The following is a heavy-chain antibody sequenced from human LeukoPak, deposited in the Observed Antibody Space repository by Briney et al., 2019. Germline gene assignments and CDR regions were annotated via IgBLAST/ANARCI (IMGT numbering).Heavy chain of an antibody. Sequence: GGSLRLSCAASAFTFTNYDLHWVRQAPGKGLEWVAFIRHGGSNKYYADSVKGRFTISRDNSKNTLYLQMNRLRAEDTAVYYCAKGDYWGQGTLVTVSS. CDR2: IRHGGSNK. V-gene: IGHV3-30*02. CDR1: AFTFTNYD. J-gene: IGHJ4*02. CDR3: AKGDY.